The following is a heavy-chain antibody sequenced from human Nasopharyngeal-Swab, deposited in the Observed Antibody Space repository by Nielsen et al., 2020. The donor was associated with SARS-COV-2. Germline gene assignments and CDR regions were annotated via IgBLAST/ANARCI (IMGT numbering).Heavy chain of an antibody. V-gene: IGHV4-4*02. CDR1: GVSISSTSW. D-gene: IGHD1-26*01. CDR3: ARTQFSGMFYYFDF. J-gene: IGHJ4*02. Sequence: SETLSLTCAVSGVSISSTSWWIWVRQSPGKGLEWIGEILHSGSTNYNPSLKSRVTLSVDKSKNQFSLRLNSMTAADTARYYRARTQFSGMFYYFDFWGQGTVVTVSS. CDR2: ILHSGST.